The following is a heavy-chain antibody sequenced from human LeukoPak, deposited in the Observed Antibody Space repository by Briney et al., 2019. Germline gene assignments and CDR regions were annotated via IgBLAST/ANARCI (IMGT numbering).Heavy chain of an antibody. D-gene: IGHD4-17*01. CDR1: GFTFSGYS. Sequence: PGGSLRLSCGASGFTFSGYSMNWVRQAPGKGLEWVSSISTSSSYIYYADSVKGRFTISRDNAKKSLYLQMNSLRAEDTAVYYCARDLSAVTNYWGLGTLVTVSS. V-gene: IGHV3-21*01. CDR2: ISTSSSYI. J-gene: IGHJ4*02. CDR3: ARDLSAVTNY.